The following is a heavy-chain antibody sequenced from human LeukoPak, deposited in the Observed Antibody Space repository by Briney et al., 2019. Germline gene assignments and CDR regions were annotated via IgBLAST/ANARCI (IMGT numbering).Heavy chain of an antibody. J-gene: IGHJ5*02. D-gene: IGHD6-19*01. CDR2: LYYNCST. V-gene: IGHV4-39*01. CDR3: ARRRRIAVAGSWFDP. Sequence: PSDTVSLTRTVSGGSISSSSYYLGWIRHPPGNGLEWVGSLYYNCSTYYNPSLKSRVTISVDTSKDQFSLKLSPVTAADTAVYYCARRRRIAVAGSWFDPWGQGTLVTVSS. CDR1: GGSISSSSYY.